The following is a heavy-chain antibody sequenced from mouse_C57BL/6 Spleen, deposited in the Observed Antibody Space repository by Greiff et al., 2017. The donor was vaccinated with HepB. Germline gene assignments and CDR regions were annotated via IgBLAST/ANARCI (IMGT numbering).Heavy chain of an antibody. D-gene: IGHD1-1*01. Sequence: QVQLKESGPELVKPGASVKLSCKASVYTFTSYDINWVKQRPGQGLEWIGCIYPRDGSTKYNEKFKGKATLTVDTSSSTAYMELHSLTSEDSAVYFCARSGYYGSSPYYFDYWGQGTTLTVSS. CDR2: IYPRDGST. CDR3: ARSGYYGSSPYYFDY. CDR1: VYTFTSYD. V-gene: IGHV1-85*01. J-gene: IGHJ2*01.